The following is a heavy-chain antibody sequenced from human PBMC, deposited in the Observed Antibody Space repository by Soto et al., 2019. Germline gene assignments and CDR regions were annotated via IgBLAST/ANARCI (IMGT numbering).Heavy chain of an antibody. Sequence: SETLSLTCTVSGGSIRRGSYFWSWIRQHPGRGLEWIGYIYHTGSTYYNPSLKSRVTISVDTSKSQFSLKLSSVTAADTAVYYCARGRKYYDFWSGYSHPRYYFNYWGQGTLVTVSS. J-gene: IGHJ4*02. D-gene: IGHD3-3*01. CDR1: GGSIRRGSYF. CDR3: ARGRKYYDFWSGYSHPRYYFNY. CDR2: IYHTGST. V-gene: IGHV4-31*03.